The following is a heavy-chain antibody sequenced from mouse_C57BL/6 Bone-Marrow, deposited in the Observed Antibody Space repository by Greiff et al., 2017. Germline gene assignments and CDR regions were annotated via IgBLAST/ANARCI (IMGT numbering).Heavy chain of an antibody. CDR3: ARRAYYSNFFDY. D-gene: IGHD2-5*01. Sequence: VQLQQPGAELVRPGSSVKLSCKASGYTFTSYWMYWVKQRPGQGLEWIGNIYPSDSETHYNQKFKDKATLTVDKSSSTAYMQLSSLTSEDSAVYYCARRAYYSNFFDYWGQGTTLTVSS. CDR1: GYTFTSYW. J-gene: IGHJ2*01. CDR2: IYPSDSET. V-gene: IGHV1-61*01.